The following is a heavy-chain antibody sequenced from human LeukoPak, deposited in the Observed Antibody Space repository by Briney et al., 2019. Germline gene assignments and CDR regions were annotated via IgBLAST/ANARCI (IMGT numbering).Heavy chain of an antibody. CDR3: ARLGLVPAAMLVD. D-gene: IGHD2-2*01. Sequence: SETLSLTCTVSGGSISSGGYYWSWIRQHPGKGLEWIGYIYYSGSTYYNPSLKSRVTISVDTSKNQFSLKLSSVTAADTAVYYCARLGLVPAAMLVDWGQGTLVTVSS. V-gene: IGHV4-31*03. CDR1: GGSISSGGYY. CDR2: IYYSGST. J-gene: IGHJ4*02.